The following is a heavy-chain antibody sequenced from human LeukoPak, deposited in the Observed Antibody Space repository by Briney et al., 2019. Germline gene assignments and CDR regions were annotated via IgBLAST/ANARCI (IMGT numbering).Heavy chain of an antibody. Sequence: ASVTVSFTSSVYTFTVYYMHWVRQAPGQGLEWMGWINPNSGGTNNAQKFQGRVNMTRDTSISTAYMELSRLRSDDTAVYYGAVSGSYFSHFDLWGRGTLVTVSS. CDR1: VYTFTVYY. V-gene: IGHV1-2*02. CDR2: INPNSGGT. J-gene: IGHJ2*01. CDR3: AVSGSYFSHFDL. D-gene: IGHD1-26*01.